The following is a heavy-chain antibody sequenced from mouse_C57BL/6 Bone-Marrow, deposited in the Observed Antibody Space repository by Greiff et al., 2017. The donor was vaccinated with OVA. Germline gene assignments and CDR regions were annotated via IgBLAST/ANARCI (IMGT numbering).Heavy chain of an antibody. D-gene: IGHD2-10*01. J-gene: IGHJ1*03. CDR1: GYTFTEYT. Sequence: QVQLQQSGAELVKPGASVKLSCKASGYTFTEYTIHWVKQRSGQGLEWIGWFYPGSGSIKYNEKFKDKATLTADKSSSTVYMELSRLTSEDSAVYFCARHGPPYYGNSHWYVDDWGTGTTVTVSS. CDR3: ARHGPPYYGNSHWYVDD. CDR2: FYPGSGSI. V-gene: IGHV1-62-2*01.